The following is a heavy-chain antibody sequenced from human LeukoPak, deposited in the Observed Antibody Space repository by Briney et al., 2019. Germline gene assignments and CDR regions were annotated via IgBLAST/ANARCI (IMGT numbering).Heavy chain of an antibody. Sequence: QPGGSLRLSCAASGFTFSSYAMSWVRQAPGKGLEWVSAISGGGGSTYYADSVKGRFTISRDNSRDTLYLQMNSLRAEDTAVYYSAKGYYDYVWGSYYFDYWGQGTLVTVSS. V-gene: IGHV3-23*01. CDR2: ISGGGGST. J-gene: IGHJ4*02. CDR1: GFTFSSYA. D-gene: IGHD3-16*01. CDR3: AKGYYDYVWGSYYFDY.